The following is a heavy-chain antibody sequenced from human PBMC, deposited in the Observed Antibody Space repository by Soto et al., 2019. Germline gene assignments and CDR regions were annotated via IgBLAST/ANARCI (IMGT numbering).Heavy chain of an antibody. CDR1: GGSISSSGHY. Sequence: QLQLQESGPGLVKPSETLSLTCTVSGGSISSSGHYWGWVRQPPGKGLEWIGTIFYTGSTYYNPPLKSRVTISVDTSKNHFSLRLSSVTAADTAVYYCARHHTQGSYYYYMDVWGTGTTVTVSS. CDR2: IFYTGST. V-gene: IGHV4-39*01. J-gene: IGHJ6*03. CDR3: ARHHTQGSYYYYMDV. D-gene: IGHD2-2*02.